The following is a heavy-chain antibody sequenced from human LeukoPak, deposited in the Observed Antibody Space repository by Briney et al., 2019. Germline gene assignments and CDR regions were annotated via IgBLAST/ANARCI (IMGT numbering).Heavy chain of an antibody. D-gene: IGHD6-19*01. J-gene: IGHJ3*02. V-gene: IGHV3-66*01. CDR1: AFTVSSNY. Sequence: PGGSLRLSCAASAFTVSSNYMTWVRQAPGKGLEWVSVIYSGGTRYYADSVTGRFTISRDNSKNTLYLQMNTLRAEDTAVYYCARLISVAGTGAFDIWGQGTMVTVSS. CDR3: ARLISVAGTGAFDI. CDR2: IYSGGTR.